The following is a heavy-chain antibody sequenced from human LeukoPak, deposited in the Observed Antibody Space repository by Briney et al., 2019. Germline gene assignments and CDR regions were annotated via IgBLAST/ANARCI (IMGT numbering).Heavy chain of an antibody. Sequence: PSETLSLTCTVSGGSISSSSYYWGWIRQPPGKGLEWIGSIYYSGSTYYNPSLKSRVTISVDTSKNQFSLKLSSVTAADTAVYYCAIHNSLTLYYFDYWGQGTLVTVSS. CDR2: IYYSGST. D-gene: IGHD2/OR15-2a*01. CDR1: GGSISSSSYY. V-gene: IGHV4-39*01. CDR3: AIHNSLTLYYFDY. J-gene: IGHJ4*02.